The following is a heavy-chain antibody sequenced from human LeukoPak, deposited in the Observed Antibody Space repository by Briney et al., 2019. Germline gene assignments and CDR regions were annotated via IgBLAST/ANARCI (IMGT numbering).Heavy chain of an antibody. CDR3: ARGAGYCSGGSCSYYFDY. CDR1: GGSFNGYY. J-gene: IGHJ4*02. V-gene: IGHV4-34*01. CDR2: INHSGST. Sequence: SSETLSLTCAVYGGSFNGYYWSWIRQPPGKGLEWIGEINHSGSTNYNPSLKSRVTISVDTSKNQFSLKLSSVTAADTAVYYCARGAGYCSGGSCSYYFDYWGQGTLVTVSS. D-gene: IGHD2-15*01.